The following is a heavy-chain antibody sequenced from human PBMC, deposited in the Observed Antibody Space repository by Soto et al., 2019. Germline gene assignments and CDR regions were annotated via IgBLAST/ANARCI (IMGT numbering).Heavy chain of an antibody. CDR1: GYTFTSYD. CDR3: ARERSSAALDI. D-gene: IGHD1-26*01. V-gene: IGHV1-8*01. Sequence: QVQLVQSGAEVKKPGASVTVSCKTSGYTFTSYDINWVRQATGQGLEWMGWMTPNSGNTAYAQKFQGRVTMTRNTSISTAYMELSSLRSEDTAVYYCARERSSAALDIWGQGTMVTVSS. CDR2: MTPNSGNT. J-gene: IGHJ3*02.